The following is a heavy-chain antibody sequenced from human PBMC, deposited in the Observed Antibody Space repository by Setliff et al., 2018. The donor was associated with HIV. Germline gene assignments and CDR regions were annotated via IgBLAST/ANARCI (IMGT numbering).Heavy chain of an antibody. V-gene: IGHV3-7*01. Sequence: GGSLRLSCAASGFTFSSYWMSWVRQAPGKGLEWVANIKQDESEKYYVDSVKGRFTISRDNAKNSLYLQMNSLRAEDTAVYYCATSLPPGISYVYDAFDIWGQGTMVTVSS. CDR2: IKQDESEK. D-gene: IGHD3-16*01. CDR1: GFTFSSYW. CDR3: ATSLPPGISYVYDAFDI. J-gene: IGHJ3*02.